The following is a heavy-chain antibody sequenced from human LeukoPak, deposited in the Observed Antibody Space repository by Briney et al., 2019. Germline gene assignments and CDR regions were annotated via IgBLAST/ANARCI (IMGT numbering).Heavy chain of an antibody. CDR2: IWYDGSNK. D-gene: IGHD6-13*01. CDR1: GFTFSSYG. V-gene: IGHV3-33*01. Sequence: PGRSLRLSCAASGFTFSSYGMHWVRQAPGKGLEWVAVIWYDGSNKYYADSVKGRFTISRDNSKNTLYLQMNSLRAEDTAVCYCARDMGIAAAGIRAWGQGTLVTVSS. J-gene: IGHJ5*02. CDR3: ARDMGIAAAGIRA.